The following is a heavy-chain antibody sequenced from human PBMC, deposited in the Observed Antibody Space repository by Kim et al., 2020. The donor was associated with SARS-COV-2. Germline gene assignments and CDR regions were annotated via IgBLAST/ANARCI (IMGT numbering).Heavy chain of an antibody. CDR2: TA. J-gene: IGHJ4*02. Sequence: TANYAQRFQGRATITADESTSTAYMELSSLGSEDTAVYYCAREGGDGYNYWGQGTLVTVSS. D-gene: IGHD5-12*01. CDR3: AREGGDGYNY. V-gene: IGHV1-69*01.